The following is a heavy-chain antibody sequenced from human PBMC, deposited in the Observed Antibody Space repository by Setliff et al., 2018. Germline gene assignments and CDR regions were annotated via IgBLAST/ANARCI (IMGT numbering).Heavy chain of an antibody. D-gene: IGHD1-26*01. CDR3: AKAGATHYYHCYMDV. CDR1: GGSISNFY. V-gene: IGHV4-4*08. Sequence: SETLSLTCSVSGGSISNFYWSWIRQPPGKGLEWIGSISPGRSINYNPSLRSRVTTSGDTSKNQISLNLSSGTAADTAVYYCAKAGATHYYHCYMDVWGKGTTVTVSS. J-gene: IGHJ6*03. CDR2: ISPGRSI.